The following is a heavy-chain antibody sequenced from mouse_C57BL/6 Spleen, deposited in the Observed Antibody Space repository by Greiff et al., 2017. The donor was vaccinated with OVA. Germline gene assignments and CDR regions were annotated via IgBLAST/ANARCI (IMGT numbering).Heavy chain of an antibody. V-gene: IGHV1-64*01. J-gene: IGHJ2*01. CDR2: IHPNSGST. Sequence: VQLQQPGAELVKPGASVKLSCKASGYTFTSYWMHWVKQRPGQGLEWIGMIHPNSGSTNYNEKFKSKATLTVDKSSSTAYMQLSSLTSEDSAVYYGARWSITTVVATNYWGQGTTLTVSS. CDR1: GYTFTSYW. D-gene: IGHD1-1*01. CDR3: ARWSITTVVATNY.